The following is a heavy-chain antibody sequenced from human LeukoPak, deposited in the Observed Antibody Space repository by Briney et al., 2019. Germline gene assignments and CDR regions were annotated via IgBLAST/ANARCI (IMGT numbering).Heavy chain of an antibody. CDR2: INPNSGST. CDR1: GYTFTSYY. Sequence: ASVRVSRKASGYTFTSYYIHWVRQAPGQGLEWMGWINPNSGSTNYAQKFQGRVTMTRDTSISTAYMELSRLTSDDTAVYYCARGSTQLWSYFDYWGQGTLVTVSS. CDR3: ARGSTQLWSYFDY. J-gene: IGHJ4*02. V-gene: IGHV1-2*02. D-gene: IGHD5-18*01.